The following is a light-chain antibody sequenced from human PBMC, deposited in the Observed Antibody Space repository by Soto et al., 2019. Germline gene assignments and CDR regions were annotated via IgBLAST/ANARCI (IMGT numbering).Light chain of an antibody. CDR1: SSNIGAGYD. V-gene: IGLV1-40*01. Sequence: QSVLTQPPSVSGAPGQRVTISCTGSSSNIGAGYDVHWYQQIPGAAPKLLIYGNSNRPSGVPDRFSGSKSGTSASLAITGLQAEDEADSYCQSYDSSLSGPSYVFGTGTKVTVL. CDR3: QSYDSSLSGPSYV. CDR2: GNS. J-gene: IGLJ1*01.